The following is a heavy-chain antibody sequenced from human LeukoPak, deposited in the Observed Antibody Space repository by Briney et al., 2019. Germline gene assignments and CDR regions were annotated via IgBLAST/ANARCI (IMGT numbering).Heavy chain of an antibody. D-gene: IGHD3-9*01. Sequence: GGSLRLSCAASGVTFSSYAMSWVRQAPGKGLEWVSAISGSGGSTYYADSVKGRFTISRDNSKNTLYLQMNSLRAEDTAVYYCATDILTGPYYYYGMDVWGQGTTVTVSS. CDR3: ATDILTGPYYYYGMDV. V-gene: IGHV3-23*01. CDR2: ISGSGGST. J-gene: IGHJ6*02. CDR1: GVTFSSYA.